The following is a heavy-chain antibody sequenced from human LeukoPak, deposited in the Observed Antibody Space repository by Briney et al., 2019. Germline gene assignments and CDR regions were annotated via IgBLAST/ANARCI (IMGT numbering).Heavy chain of an antibody. J-gene: IGHJ4*02. Sequence: NPSETLSLTCTVSGDSISTYYWSWIRQPPGKGLEWIGYMYYSGSTNYNPSLKRRVNISLETPKKQFSLRLNSVTAADTAVYYCARGVAGYGPYDYWGQGTLVTVSS. CDR1: GDSISTYY. CDR3: ARGVAGYGPYDY. V-gene: IGHV4-59*01. D-gene: IGHD5-12*01. CDR2: MYYSGST.